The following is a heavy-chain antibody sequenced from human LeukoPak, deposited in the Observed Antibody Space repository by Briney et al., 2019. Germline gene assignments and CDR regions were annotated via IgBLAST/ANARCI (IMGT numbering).Heavy chain of an antibody. V-gene: IGHV3-48*03. Sequence: PGGSLRLSCAASGFTFSSYEMNWVRQAPGKGLEWVSYISSSGSTIYYADPVKGRFTISRDNAKKSLYMQMNSLRAEDTAVYYCARVGYYGSGSYYNGGFDPWGQGTLVTVSS. J-gene: IGHJ5*02. CDR1: GFTFSSYE. D-gene: IGHD3-10*01. CDR3: ARVGYYGSGSYYNGGFDP. CDR2: ISSSGSTI.